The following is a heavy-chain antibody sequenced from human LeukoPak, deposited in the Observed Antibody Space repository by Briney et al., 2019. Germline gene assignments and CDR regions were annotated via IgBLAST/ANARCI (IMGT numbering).Heavy chain of an antibody. CDR2: IRNVGSTK. CDR1: AFTFIIYA. J-gene: IGHJ6*03. V-gene: IGHV3-30*02. CDR3: AKDENTESGAYYCDMDV. D-gene: IGHD2-15*01. Sequence: PGGSLRLSCAASAFTFIIYAMDWVRQAPGKGLGWVAFIRNVGSTKYYEDYVKGRFTISRDNSRNTLSLQMNTVSAEDTALYYCAKDENTESGAYYCDMDVWGKGTTVTISS.